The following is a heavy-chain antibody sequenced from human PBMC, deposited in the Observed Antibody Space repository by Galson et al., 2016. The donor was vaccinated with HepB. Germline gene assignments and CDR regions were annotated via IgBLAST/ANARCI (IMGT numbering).Heavy chain of an antibody. Sequence: SVKVSCKASGYAFNAFYIHWVRQAPGQGLEWMGRINPASGGPNYAHTFQGRVTITRDTSIRTAYMELSSLRADDPAVYFCVRDRRPVARRYSWFDSWGQGTRVTVSS. CDR3: VRDRRPVARRYSWFDS. CDR2: INPASGGP. CDR1: GYAFNAFY. J-gene: IGHJ5*01. D-gene: IGHD6-6*01. V-gene: IGHV1-2*06.